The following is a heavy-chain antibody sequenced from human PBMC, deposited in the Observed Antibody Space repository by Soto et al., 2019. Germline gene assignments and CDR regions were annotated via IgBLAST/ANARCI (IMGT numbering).Heavy chain of an antibody. CDR3: ANYYSGDSRHY. CDR2: ISGSGGST. D-gene: IGHD3-22*01. J-gene: IGHJ4*02. Sequence: EVQLLESGGGLVQPGGSLRLSCAASGFTFSRYAMSWVRQAPGKGLEWVSAISGSGGSTYYADSVKGRFTISRDNSKNTLYLQMNSLRAEDTAVYYCANYYSGDSRHYWGQGTLVTVSS. V-gene: IGHV3-23*01. CDR1: GFTFSRYA.